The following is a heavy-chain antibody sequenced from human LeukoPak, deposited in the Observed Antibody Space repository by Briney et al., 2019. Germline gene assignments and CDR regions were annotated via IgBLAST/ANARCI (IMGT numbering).Heavy chain of an antibody. V-gene: IGHV3-30-3*01. Sequence: GGSLRLSCAASGFIFGNYAMHWVRQAPGKGLEWVAAISYHGRKIYYADSVKGRFIISRDNSENTLYLQMSSLTTEDTAMYYCAKGRGSYNALDIWGQGTVVTVSS. CDR3: AKGRGSYNALDI. CDR1: GFIFGNYA. D-gene: IGHD3-10*01. J-gene: IGHJ3*02. CDR2: ISYHGRKI.